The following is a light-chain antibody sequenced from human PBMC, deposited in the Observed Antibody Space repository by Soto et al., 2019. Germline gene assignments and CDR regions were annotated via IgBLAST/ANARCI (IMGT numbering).Light chain of an antibody. Sequence: EIVLTQSPATLSLSPGERATLSCRASQSVSSYLAWYQQKPGQAPRLLIYDASNRATGIPARFSGSGSGTDFTLTISSLAPEDVAVYYCQQRSNWPPRVTFGPGTKVDIK. CDR1: QSVSSY. V-gene: IGKV3-11*01. CDR3: QQRSNWPPRVT. CDR2: DAS. J-gene: IGKJ3*01.